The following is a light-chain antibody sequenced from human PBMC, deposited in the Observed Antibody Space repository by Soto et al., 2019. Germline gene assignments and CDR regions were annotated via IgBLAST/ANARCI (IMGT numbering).Light chain of an antibody. CDR2: GNS. J-gene: IGLJ2*01. V-gene: IGLV1-40*01. CDR3: QSYDSSLSGGL. Sequence: QSVLTQPPSVSGAPGQRVTISCTGSSSNIGAGYDVHWYQQLPGTAPKLLIYGNSNRPSGVPDRFSGPKSGTSASLAITGLQAEDEADYYCQSYDSSLSGGLFGGGTKLTVL. CDR1: SSNIGAGYD.